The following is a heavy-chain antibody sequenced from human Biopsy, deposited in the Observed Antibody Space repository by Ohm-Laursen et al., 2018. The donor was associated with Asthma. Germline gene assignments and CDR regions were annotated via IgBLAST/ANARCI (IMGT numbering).Heavy chain of an antibody. CDR3: AGCQVGYSSGWSLLLKKIYYSGMDV. D-gene: IGHD6-19*01. CDR1: GGTFSNFA. V-gene: IGHV1-69*01. J-gene: IGHJ6*02. CDR2: IMTVFGTT. Sequence: SSVKVSCKAPGGTFSNFAISWVRQAPGQGLEWLGGIMTVFGTTNYVQKFQGRVTITADESKSTAYMEVTSLRSEDTAIYYCAGCQVGYSSGWSLLLKKIYYSGMDVWGQGTAVTVSS.